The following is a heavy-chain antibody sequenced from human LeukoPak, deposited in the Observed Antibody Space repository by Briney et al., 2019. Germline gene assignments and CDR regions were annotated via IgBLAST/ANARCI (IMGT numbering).Heavy chain of an antibody. V-gene: IGHV3-30-3*01. CDR3: ARDTYTSGWYELDY. J-gene: IGHJ4*02. CDR2: VSADGRTT. D-gene: IGHD6-19*01. CDR1: GFTFSNYA. Sequence: GGSLRLSCAASGFTFSNYAMSWVRQAPGRGLECVAVVSADGRTTYYADSVKDRFTISRDNYKNTLFLQMNSLRPDDTAVYYCARDTYTSGWYELDYWGQGTLVTVSS.